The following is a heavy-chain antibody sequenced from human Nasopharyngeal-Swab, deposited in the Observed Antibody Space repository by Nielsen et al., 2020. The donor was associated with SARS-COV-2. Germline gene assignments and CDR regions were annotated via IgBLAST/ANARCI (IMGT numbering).Heavy chain of an antibody. J-gene: IGHJ4*02. CDR1: GYSFSSYW. CDR3: ATAYNGNYYWDY. V-gene: IGHV5-51*01. Sequence: GESLKISCKGSGYSFSSYWNGWVSQMPGKGLEWMGIMYPRDSDTRYSPSFQGQVTISADKSISTAYLQWSSLKASDTAMYYCATAYNGNYYWDYWGQGTLVTVSS. CDR2: MYPRDSDT. D-gene: IGHD1-7*01.